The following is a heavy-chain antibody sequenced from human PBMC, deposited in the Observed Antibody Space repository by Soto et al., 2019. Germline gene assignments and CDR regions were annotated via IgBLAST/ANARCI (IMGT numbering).Heavy chain of an antibody. CDR2: IYYTGNT. V-gene: IGHV4-39*01. Sequence: QLQLQESGPGLVKPSETLSLTCAVSGGSISSSSYYWGWIRQPPGKGLEWIGSIYYTGNTYYTPSLQSQVPITADTSKTQFSLKLNSVTAADTAVYYCARRTVNIRTFYSGLKSHYFAYWAQGALVTVSS. CDR3: ARRTVNIRTFYSGLKSHYFAY. J-gene: IGHJ4*02. D-gene: IGHD6-19*01. CDR1: GGSISSSSYY.